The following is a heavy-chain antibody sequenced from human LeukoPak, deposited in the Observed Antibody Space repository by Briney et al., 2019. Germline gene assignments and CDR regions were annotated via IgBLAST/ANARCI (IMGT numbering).Heavy chain of an antibody. V-gene: IGHV3-30*03. CDR3: ATDNWGNFDY. CDR2: ISYDGSNK. D-gene: IGHD7-27*01. J-gene: IGHJ4*02. CDR1: GFTFSSYG. Sequence: GGSLRLSCAASGFTFSSYGMHWVRQAPGKGLEWVAVISYDGSNKYYADSVEGRFTISRDNSKNTLYLQMNSLRAEDTAVYYCATDNWGNFDYWGQGTPVTVSS.